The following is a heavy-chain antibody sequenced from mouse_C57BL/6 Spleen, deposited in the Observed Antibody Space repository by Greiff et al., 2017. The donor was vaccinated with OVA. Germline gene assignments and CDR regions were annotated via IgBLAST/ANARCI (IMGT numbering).Heavy chain of an antibody. D-gene: IGHD1-3*01. CDR2: IDPSDSDT. V-gene: IGHV1-52*01. Sequence: VQLQQPGAELVRPGSSVKLSCKASGYTFTSYWMHWVKQRPIQGLEWIGNIDPSDSDTHYNQKFKDKATLTVDKSSSTAYMQLSSLTSEDSAVYYSAILTRRYAMDYWGQGTSVTVSS. CDR3: AILTRRYAMDY. CDR1: GYTFTSYW. J-gene: IGHJ4*01.